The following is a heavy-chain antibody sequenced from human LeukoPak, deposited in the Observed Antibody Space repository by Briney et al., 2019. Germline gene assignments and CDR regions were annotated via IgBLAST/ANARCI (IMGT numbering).Heavy chain of an antibody. CDR3: TRVGQAGYVGYPLDY. J-gene: IGHJ4*02. D-gene: IGHD5-12*01. Sequence: GGSLRLSCAASGFTFSSYSMYWVRQAPGKGLEYVSAINSDGGSTYYADSVKGRFTISRDNSKNTLYLQMNSLRAEDTAVFYCTRVGQAGYVGYPLDYRGQGTLVTVSS. V-gene: IGHV3-64*02. CDR1: GFTFSSYS. CDR2: INSDGGST.